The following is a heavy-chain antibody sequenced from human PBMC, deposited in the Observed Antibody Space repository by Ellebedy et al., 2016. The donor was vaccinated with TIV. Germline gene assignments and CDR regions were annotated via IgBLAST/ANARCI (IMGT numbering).Heavy chain of an antibody. V-gene: IGHV4-39*01. CDR3: ARQFRDAFDI. CDR1: GGSIKSSSYY. Sequence: MPSETLSLTCPVSGGSIKSSSYYWGWIRQPPGKGLEWIGTIYYSGSTYYNPSLKSRVTLSVDTSKNQFSLKLSSVTAADTAVYYCARQFRDAFDIWGQGTMVTVSS. J-gene: IGHJ3*02. CDR2: IYYSGST.